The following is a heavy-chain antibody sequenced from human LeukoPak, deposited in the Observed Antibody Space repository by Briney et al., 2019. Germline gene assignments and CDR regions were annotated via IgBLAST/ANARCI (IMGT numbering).Heavy chain of an antibody. CDR1: GFTVSSYW. CDR2: IHQNGGTE. Sequence: GGSLRLSCAASGFTVSSYWMSWVRQAPGEGLEWVACIHQNGGTEYYADSVKGRFTISRDNAKNSLYLQMNSLRAEDTAVYYCARESGYDSSGYYSESFDYWGQGTLVTVSS. D-gene: IGHD3-22*01. CDR3: ARESGYDSSGYYSESFDY. J-gene: IGHJ4*02. V-gene: IGHV3-7*01.